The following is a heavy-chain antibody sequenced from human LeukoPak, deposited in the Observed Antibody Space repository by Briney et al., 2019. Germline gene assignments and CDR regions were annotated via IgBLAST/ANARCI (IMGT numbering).Heavy chain of an antibody. CDR3: ARLPATVTPCDY. CDR2: IYSSGST. Sequence: SETLSLTCTVSGGSISSYYWSWIRQPPGKGLEWIGYIYSSGSTNYNPSLKSRVTISVDRTKNQFSLKLGSVTAADTAVYYCARLPATVTPCDYWGQGNLVTVSS. CDR1: GGSISSYY. D-gene: IGHD6-13*01. V-gene: IGHV4-59*08. J-gene: IGHJ4*02.